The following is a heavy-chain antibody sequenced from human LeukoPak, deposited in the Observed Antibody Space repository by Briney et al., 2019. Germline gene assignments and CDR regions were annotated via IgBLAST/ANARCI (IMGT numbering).Heavy chain of an antibody. V-gene: IGHV5-51*01. Sequence: HGESLKISCKGSGYSFTSYWIGWVRQMPGKGLEWMGIIYPGDSDTRYSPSFQGQVTISADKSISTAYLQWSSLKASDTAMYYCATTYSSGTDAFDIWGPGTMVTVSS. D-gene: IGHD6-19*01. CDR2: IYPGDSDT. CDR3: ATTYSSGTDAFDI. J-gene: IGHJ3*02. CDR1: GYSFTSYW.